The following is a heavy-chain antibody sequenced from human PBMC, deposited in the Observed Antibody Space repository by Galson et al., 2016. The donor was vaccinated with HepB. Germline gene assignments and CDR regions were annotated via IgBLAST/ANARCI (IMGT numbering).Heavy chain of an antibody. CDR1: GFTFSSYV. Sequence: SLRLSCAASGFTFSSYVMHWVRQAPGKGLEWVAVIWYDGRNIQYADSLKGRFTISRDNSKNTPFLQVNSLRAEDTAVNYCARGGYCSGGKCYSDYGMDVWGQGTTVTVSS. J-gene: IGHJ6*02. CDR2: IWYDGRNI. CDR3: ARGGYCSGGKCYSDYGMDV. D-gene: IGHD2-15*01. V-gene: IGHV3-33*01.